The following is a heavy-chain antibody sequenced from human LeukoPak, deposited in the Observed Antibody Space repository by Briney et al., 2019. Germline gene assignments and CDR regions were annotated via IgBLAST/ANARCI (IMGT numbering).Heavy chain of an antibody. D-gene: IGHD3-10*01. CDR3: ARGGSGSYYSDY. CDR2: ISSSSSYI. J-gene: IGHJ4*02. Sequence: KPGGSLRLSCAASGFTFSSYSMNWVRQAPGKGLEWVSSISSSSSYIYYADSVKGRFTISRDNAKNSLYLQMNSLRAEDTAVYYCARGGSGSYYSDYWGQGTLVTVSS. CDR1: GFTFSSYS. V-gene: IGHV3-21*01.